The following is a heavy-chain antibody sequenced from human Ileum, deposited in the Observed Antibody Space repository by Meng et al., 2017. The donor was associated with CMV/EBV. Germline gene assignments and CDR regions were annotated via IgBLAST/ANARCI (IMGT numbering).Heavy chain of an antibody. CDR3: TRALPRGDVVLPSTRGPWFDP. V-gene: IGHV1-8*01. CDR1: TSYD. Sequence: TSYDISWVRQATAQGLEWMGWMSPNSGNTGYAQKFQGRVTMTRSTSMSTAYMELSSLRSEDTAVYYCTRALPRGDVVLPSTRGPWFDPWGQGTLVTVSS. CDR2: MSPNSGNT. J-gene: IGHJ5*02. D-gene: IGHD2-2*01.